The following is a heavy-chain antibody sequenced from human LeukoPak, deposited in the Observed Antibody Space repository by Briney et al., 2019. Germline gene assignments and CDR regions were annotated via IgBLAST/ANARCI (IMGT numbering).Heavy chain of an antibody. D-gene: IGHD5/OR15-5a*01. Sequence: PSETLSLTCAVSGGSISSSSWWSWVRQPPGKGLEWIGEVFHDGSPNYNPSFRGLVTILVDKSKNQFSLNLGSLTVADTAMYYCARDPNIVSAVTLRAFDIWGQGTMVSVSS. CDR1: GGSISSSSW. CDR3: ARDPNIVSAVTLRAFDI. CDR2: VFHDGSP. J-gene: IGHJ3*02. V-gene: IGHV4-4*02.